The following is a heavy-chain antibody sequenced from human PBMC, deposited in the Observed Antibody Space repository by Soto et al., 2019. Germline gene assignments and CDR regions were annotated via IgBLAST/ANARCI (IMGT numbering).Heavy chain of an antibody. V-gene: IGHV1-69*02. CDR3: PKPLLHSGDYYYGMDV. Sequence: QVQLVQSGAEVKKPGSSVKVSCKASGGTFSSYTISWVRQAPGQGLEWMGRIIPILGIANYAQKFQGRVTITADKSTSTAYMELSSLRSEDTAVYYCPKPLLHSGDYYYGMDVWGQGTTVTVSS. J-gene: IGHJ6*02. CDR2: IIPILGIA. D-gene: IGHD6-19*01. CDR1: GGTFSSYT.